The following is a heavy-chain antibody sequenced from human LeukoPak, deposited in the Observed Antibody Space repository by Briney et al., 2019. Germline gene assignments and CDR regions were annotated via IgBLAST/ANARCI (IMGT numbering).Heavy chain of an antibody. J-gene: IGHJ1*01. CDR3: ARRSGSYRAGAEYFQH. V-gene: IGHV4-38-2*01. CDR2: IYHSGST. D-gene: IGHD1-26*01. Sequence: SETPSLTCAVSGYSISSGYDWGWIRQYPGKGLEWIGSIYHSGSTYYNPSLKSRVTISVDTSKNHFSLRLSSVTAADTAVYYCARRSGSYRAGAEYFQHWGRGTLVTVSS. CDR1: GYSISSGYD.